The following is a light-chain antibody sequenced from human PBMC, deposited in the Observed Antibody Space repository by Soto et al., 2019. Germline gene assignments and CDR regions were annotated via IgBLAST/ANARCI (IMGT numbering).Light chain of an antibody. CDR2: AAS. CDR3: LQYPNCSS. V-gene: IGKV3-20*01. Sequence: ETVLTQSPGTLSLSPGERATLSCRASQTVAGSYLAWYQQKPGQAPRLLIYAASTRDTGIPDRFRGSGSGRSFTLTVSKLEPADFAVYYCLQYPNCSSFGQGTTLQI. J-gene: IGKJ2*01. CDR1: QTVAGSY.